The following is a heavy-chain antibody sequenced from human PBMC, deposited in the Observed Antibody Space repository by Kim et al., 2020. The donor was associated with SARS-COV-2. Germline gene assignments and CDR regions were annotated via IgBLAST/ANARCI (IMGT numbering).Heavy chain of an antibody. CDR1: GGSISSGGYY. D-gene: IGHD5-18*01. Sequence: SETLSLTCTVSGGSISSGGYYWSWIRQHPGKGLEWIGYIYYSGSTYYNPSLKSRVTISVDTSKNQFSLKLSSVTAADTAVYYCARLGAGSRGIQLWAAGWYFDLWGRGTLVTVSS. CDR2: IYYSGST. J-gene: IGHJ2*01. CDR3: ARLGAGSRGIQLWAAGWYFDL. V-gene: IGHV4-31*03.